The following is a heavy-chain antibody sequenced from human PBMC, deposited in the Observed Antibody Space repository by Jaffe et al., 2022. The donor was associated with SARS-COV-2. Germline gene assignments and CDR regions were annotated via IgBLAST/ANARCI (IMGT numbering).Heavy chain of an antibody. CDR1: GFTFDDYA. V-gene: IGHV3-9*01. Sequence: EVQLVESGGGLVQPGRSLRLSCAASGFTFDDYAMHWVRQAPGKGLEWVSGISWNSGSIGYADSVKGRFTISRDNAKNSLYLQMNSLRAEDTALYYCAKDKFRGGTLAEGTGWFDPWGQGTLVTVSS. CDR2: ISWNSGSI. D-gene: IGHD2-15*01. J-gene: IGHJ5*02. CDR3: AKDKFRGGTLAEGTGWFDP.